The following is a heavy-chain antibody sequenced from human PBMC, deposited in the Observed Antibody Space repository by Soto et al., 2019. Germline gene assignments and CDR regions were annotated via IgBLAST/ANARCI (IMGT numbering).Heavy chain of an antibody. CDR3: ARGYPGYSYGLDY. CDR1: GYTFYSYA. Sequence: GASVKVSCTASGYTFYSYAMDWACQAPGQRLEWMGWINAGNGNTKYSQKFQGRVTITRDTSASTAYMELSSLRSEDTAVYYCARGYPGYSYGLDYWGQGTLVTVSS. D-gene: IGHD5-18*01. CDR2: INAGNGNT. V-gene: IGHV1-3*01. J-gene: IGHJ4*02.